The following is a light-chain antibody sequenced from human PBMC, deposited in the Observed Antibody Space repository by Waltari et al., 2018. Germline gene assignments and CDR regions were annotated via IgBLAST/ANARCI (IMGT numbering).Light chain of an antibody. Sequence: DFVMTQSPDSLAVSLGARATINCRSSRNVLHGSTNKNYLAWYQQKPQQPPKLLIYWASTRESGVPDRFIGSGSGTDFTLTISSLQAEDVAVYYCQQYYSSPQTFGQGTRVEIK. J-gene: IGKJ2*01. CDR3: QQYYSSPQT. CDR2: WAS. CDR1: RNVLHGSTNKNY. V-gene: IGKV4-1*01.